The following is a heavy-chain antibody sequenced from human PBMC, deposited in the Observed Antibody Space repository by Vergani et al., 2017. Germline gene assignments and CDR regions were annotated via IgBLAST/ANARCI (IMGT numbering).Heavy chain of an antibody. CDR1: GYTFTGYY. CDR3: ARDLGSFWSGEGIRYFDL. D-gene: IGHD3-10*01. CDR2: INPNSGGT. Sequence: QVQLVQSGAEVKKPGASVKVSCKASGYTFTGYYMHWVRQAPGQGLEWMGWINPNSGGTNYAQKFQGRVTMTRDTSISTAYMELSRLRSDDTAVYYCARDLGSFWSGEGIRYFDLWGRGTLVTVS. J-gene: IGHJ2*01. V-gene: IGHV1-2*02.